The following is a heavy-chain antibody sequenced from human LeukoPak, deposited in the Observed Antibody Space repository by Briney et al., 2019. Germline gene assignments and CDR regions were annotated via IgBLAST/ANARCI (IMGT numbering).Heavy chain of an antibody. V-gene: IGHV3-74*01. CDR1: GFTFSSYW. Sequence: PGGSLRLSCAASGFTFSSYWMHWVRQAPGKGLVWVSRINSDGSSTSQADSVKGRFTISRDNAKNTLFLQMNSLGAEDTAVCYCARGSSGYYHATLDYWGQGTLVTVSS. CDR3: ARGSSGYYHATLDY. CDR2: INSDGSST. J-gene: IGHJ4*02. D-gene: IGHD3-22*01.